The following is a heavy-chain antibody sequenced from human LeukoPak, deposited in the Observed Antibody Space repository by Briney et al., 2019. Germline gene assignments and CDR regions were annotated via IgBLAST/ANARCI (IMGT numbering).Heavy chain of an antibody. J-gene: IGHJ4*02. V-gene: IGHV3-23*01. D-gene: IGHD3-22*01. CDR1: GFTFSIYA. CDR3: ATMIRSLGGADH. CDR2: ISVSGGTT. Sequence: LPGGSLRLSCVASGFTFSIYAMTWVRQAPGKGLEWISGISVSGGTTHYAESVKGRFTISRDNSRNTLYLQMNGLRAEDTALYYCATMIRSLGGADHWGQGSLVTVSS.